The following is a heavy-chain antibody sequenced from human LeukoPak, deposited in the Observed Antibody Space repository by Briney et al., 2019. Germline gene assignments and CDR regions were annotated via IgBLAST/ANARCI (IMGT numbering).Heavy chain of an antibody. CDR2: IYYSGST. V-gene: IGHV4-39*07. Sequence: SETLSLTCTVSGGSISSSSYYWGWIRQPPGKGLEWIGSIYYSGSTYYNPSLKSRGTISVDTSKNQFSLKLSSVTAADTAVYYCARVVPAAMSLWFDPWGQGTLVTVSS. CDR1: GGSISSSSYY. D-gene: IGHD2-2*01. J-gene: IGHJ5*02. CDR3: ARVVPAAMSLWFDP.